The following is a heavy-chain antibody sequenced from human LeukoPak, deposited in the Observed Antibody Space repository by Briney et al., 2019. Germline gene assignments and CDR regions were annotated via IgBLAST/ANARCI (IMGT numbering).Heavy chain of an antibody. Sequence: GRSLRVSWWETGVTFSSYAMGWVRQAPGKGLEWVAVISYDGSNKYYADSVKGRFTISRDNSKNTLYLQMNSLRAEDTAVYYCARGDNWEWLQYTNNWFDPWGQGTMVTVSS. CDR1: GVTFSSYA. CDR2: ISYDGSNK. D-gene: IGHD5-24*01. V-gene: IGHV3-30*04. J-gene: IGHJ5*01. CDR3: ARGDNWEWLQYTNNWFDP.